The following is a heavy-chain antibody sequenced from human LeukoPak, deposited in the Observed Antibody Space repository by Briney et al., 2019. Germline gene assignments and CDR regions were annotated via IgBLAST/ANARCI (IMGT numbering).Heavy chain of an antibody. CDR3: ARAMWEQANPYYYYYYMDV. J-gene: IGHJ6*03. V-gene: IGHV4-38-2*02. CDR2: IYHSGST. D-gene: IGHD1-26*01. CDR1: GYSISSGYY. Sequence: KPSETLSLTRTVSGYSISSGYYWGWIRQPPGKGLEWIGSIYHSGSTYYNPSLKSRVTISVDTSKNQFSLKLSSVTAADTAVYYCARAMWEQANPYYYYYYMDVWGKGTTVTVSS.